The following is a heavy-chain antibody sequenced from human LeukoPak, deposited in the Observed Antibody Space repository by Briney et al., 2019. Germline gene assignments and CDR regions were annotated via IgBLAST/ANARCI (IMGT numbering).Heavy chain of an antibody. D-gene: IGHD3-22*01. J-gene: IGHJ4*02. CDR3: ARDCQSRGYYQENYFDY. V-gene: IGHV3-30-3*01. Sequence: GGSLRLSCAASGFTFSSYAMHWVRQAPGKGLEWVAVISYDGSNKYYADSVKGRFTISRDNSNNTLYLQMNSLRAEDTAVYYCARDCQSRGYYQENYFDYWGQGTLVTVSS. CDR1: GFTFSSYA. CDR2: ISYDGSNK.